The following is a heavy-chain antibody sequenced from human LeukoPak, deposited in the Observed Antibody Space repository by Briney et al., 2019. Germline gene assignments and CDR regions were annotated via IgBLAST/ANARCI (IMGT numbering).Heavy chain of an antibody. V-gene: IGHV4-34*01. Sequence: SETLSLTCAVYGGSFSGYYWGWIRQPPGKGLEWIGEINHSGSTNYNPSLKSRVTISVDTSKNQFSLKLSSVTAADTAVYHCARGSHIGNWFDPWGQGTLVTVSS. CDR2: INHSGST. J-gene: IGHJ5*02. CDR1: GGSFSGYY. D-gene: IGHD2-21*01. CDR3: ARGSHIGNWFDP.